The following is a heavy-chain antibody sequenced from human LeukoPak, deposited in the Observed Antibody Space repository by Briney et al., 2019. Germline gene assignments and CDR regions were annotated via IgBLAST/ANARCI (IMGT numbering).Heavy chain of an antibody. J-gene: IGHJ4*02. CDR2: IGIDSGNT. V-gene: IGHV3-48*01. Sequence: GGSLRLSCTASGFPFIEYSMNWVRQAPGKGLEWISYIGIDSGNTKYADAVRGRFTISADKAKNSLYLQMNSLRVEDTAVYYCARDHNYAFDNWGQGTLVSVAS. CDR1: GFPFIEYS. D-gene: IGHD1-1*01. CDR3: ARDHNYAFDN.